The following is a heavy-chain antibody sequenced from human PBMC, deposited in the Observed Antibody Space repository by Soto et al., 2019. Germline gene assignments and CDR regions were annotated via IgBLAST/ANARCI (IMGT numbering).Heavy chain of an antibody. CDR1: GFTFSDYY. J-gene: IGHJ5*02. Sequence: GGSLRLSCAASGFTFSDYYMSWIRQAPGKGLEWVSYISSSGSTIYYADSVKGRFTISRDNAKNSLYLQMNSLRAEDTAVYYCARDLLGGVCSSTSCYDNWFDPWGQGTLVTVSS. CDR3: ARDLLGGVCSSTSCYDNWFDP. V-gene: IGHV3-11*01. CDR2: ISSSGSTI. D-gene: IGHD2-2*01.